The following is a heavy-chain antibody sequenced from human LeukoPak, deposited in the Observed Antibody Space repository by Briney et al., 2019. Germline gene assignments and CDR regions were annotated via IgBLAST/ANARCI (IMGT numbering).Heavy chain of an antibody. Sequence: SVKVSCKASGGTFSSYAISWVRQAPGQGLEWMGGLIPIFGTANYAQKFQGRVTITTDESTSTAYMELSSLRSEDTAVYYCAREFGKKYDFWSGYYNWFDPWGQGTLVTVSS. J-gene: IGHJ5*02. CDR3: AREFGKKYDFWSGYYNWFDP. CDR2: LIPIFGTA. V-gene: IGHV1-69*05. D-gene: IGHD3-3*01. CDR1: GGTFSSYA.